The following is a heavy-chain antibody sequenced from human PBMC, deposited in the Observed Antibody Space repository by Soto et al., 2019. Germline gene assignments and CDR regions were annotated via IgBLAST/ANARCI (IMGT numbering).Heavy chain of an antibody. CDR3: ARDKLSSGWYGVTIDYYYYGLDG. D-gene: IGHD6-19*01. CDR1: GFTFSSYS. CDR2: ISSSSSYI. V-gene: IGHV3-21*01. J-gene: IGHJ6*02. Sequence: QRLSCAASGFTFSSYSMNWVRQAPGKGLEWVSSISSSSSYIYYADSVKGRFTISRDNAKNSLYLQMNSLRAEDTAVYYCARDKLSSGWYGVTIDYYYYGLDGWGQGTTVTVSS.